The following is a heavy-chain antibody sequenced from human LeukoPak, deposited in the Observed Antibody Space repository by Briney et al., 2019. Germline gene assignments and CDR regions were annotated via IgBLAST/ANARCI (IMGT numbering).Heavy chain of an antibody. CDR1: GGTLSSYA. J-gene: IGHJ4*02. CDR2: IIPIFGTA. Sequence: SVKVSCKASGGTLSSYAISWVRQAPGQGLEWMGRIIPIFGTANYAQKFQGRVTITTDESTSTAYVELSSLRSEDTAVYYCAREYYYDSSGYYYVIDYWGQGTLVTVSS. D-gene: IGHD3-22*01. CDR3: AREYYYDSSGYYYVIDY. V-gene: IGHV1-69*05.